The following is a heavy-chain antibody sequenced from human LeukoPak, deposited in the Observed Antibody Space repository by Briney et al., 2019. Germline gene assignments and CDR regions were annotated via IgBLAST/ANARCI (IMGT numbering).Heavy chain of an antibody. D-gene: IGHD3-10*01. J-gene: IGHJ4*02. CDR3: ARDGYGSGSSDY. CDR2: ISSSSSYI. V-gene: IGHV3-21*01. CDR1: GFTFSSYS. Sequence: GGSLRLSCAASGFTFSSYSMNWVRQAPGKGLEWVSSISSSSSYIYYADSVKGRFTISRDNAKNSLYLQMNSLRAEDTAVYYCARDGYGSGSSDYWGQGTLVTVSS.